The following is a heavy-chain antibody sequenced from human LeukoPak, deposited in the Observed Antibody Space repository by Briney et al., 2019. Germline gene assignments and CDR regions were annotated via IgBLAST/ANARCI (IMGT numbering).Heavy chain of an antibody. D-gene: IGHD4-17*01. CDR2: ISAYNGNT. CDR3: ARVHDYGDYQYYFDY. Sequence: ASVKVSCKASGYIFTSYGISWVRQAPGQGLEWMGWISAYNGNTNYAQKLQGRVTMTTDTSTSTAYMELSSLRSEDTAVYYCARVHDYGDYQYYFDYWGQGTLVTVSS. CDR1: GYIFTSYG. J-gene: IGHJ4*02. V-gene: IGHV1-18*01.